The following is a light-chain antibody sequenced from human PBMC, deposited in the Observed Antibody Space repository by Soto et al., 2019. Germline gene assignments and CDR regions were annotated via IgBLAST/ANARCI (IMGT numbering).Light chain of an antibody. CDR2: SNN. V-gene: IGLV1-44*01. J-gene: IGLJ2*01. CDR1: SSNIGSNT. CDR3: AAWDDSLNGLVV. Sequence: QSVLPQPPSASGTPGQRVTISCSGSSSNIGSNTVNWYQQLPGTAPKLLIYSNNQRPSGVPDRFSGSKSGTSASLAISGLQSEDEADYYCAAWDDSLNGLVVFGGGTQLTVL.